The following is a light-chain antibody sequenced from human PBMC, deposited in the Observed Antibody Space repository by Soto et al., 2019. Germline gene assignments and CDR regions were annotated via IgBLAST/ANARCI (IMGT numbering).Light chain of an antibody. Sequence: DAVMTQSPVSLSVTLGQPAAISCRSSQSLVFSNGNTFLNWFHQRPGQSPRRLIYKVSNRDSGGPDRFSGSGSVTDFSLKISSVDAEDVVIYYCMQGTPLPFTFGQGTKLEIK. CDR3: MQGTPLPFT. CDR1: QSLVFSNGNTF. V-gene: IGKV2-30*01. J-gene: IGKJ2*01. CDR2: KVS.